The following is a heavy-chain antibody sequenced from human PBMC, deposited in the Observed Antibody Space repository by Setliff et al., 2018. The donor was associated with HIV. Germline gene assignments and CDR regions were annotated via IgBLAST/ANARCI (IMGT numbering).Heavy chain of an antibody. J-gene: IGHJ6*03. D-gene: IGHD3-9*01. CDR3: ARGGGILTGYWGNHRSYYMDV. Sequence: SETLSLTCTVSGASISGSFWSWIRQPPGKGLEWIGYLYSNGITANYNPSLKGRVTISVDTSRNQFSLRLTSVTAADTAVYYCARGGGILTGYWGNHRSYYMDVWGKGTTVTVSS. V-gene: IGHV4-4*08. CDR2: LYSNGIT. CDR1: GASISGSF.